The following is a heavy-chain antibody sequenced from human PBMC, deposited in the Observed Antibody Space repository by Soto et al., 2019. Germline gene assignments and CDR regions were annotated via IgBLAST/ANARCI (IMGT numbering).Heavy chain of an antibody. J-gene: IGHJ4*02. Sequence: ASVKVSCKASGYTFTSYDINWVRQATGQGLEWMGWMNPNSGNTGYAQKFQGRVTMTRNTSISTAYMELSSLRSEDTAVYYCARGGVFFFAAPTNPFDYWGKGTLVTVPS. CDR1: GYTFTSYD. CDR2: MNPNSGNT. D-gene: IGHD3-10*01. V-gene: IGHV1-8*01. CDR3: ARGGVFFFAAPTNPFDY.